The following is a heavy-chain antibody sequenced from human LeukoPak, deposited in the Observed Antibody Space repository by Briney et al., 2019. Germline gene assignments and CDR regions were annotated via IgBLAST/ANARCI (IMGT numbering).Heavy chain of an antibody. CDR2: VSSTGGTT. D-gene: IGHD2-15*01. CDR3: AKNGDRGAFCSGGTCYPYYYYYMDV. V-gene: IGHV3-23*01. J-gene: IGHJ6*03. CDR1: GFTFSTYG. Sequence: GGTLRLSCAASGFTFSTYGMSWVRQAPGKGLEWVSAVSSTGGTTYYADSVKGRFTISRDNSKNTLFLQMNSLRAEDTAVYYCAKNGDRGAFCSGGTCYPYYYYYMDVWGKGTTVIISS.